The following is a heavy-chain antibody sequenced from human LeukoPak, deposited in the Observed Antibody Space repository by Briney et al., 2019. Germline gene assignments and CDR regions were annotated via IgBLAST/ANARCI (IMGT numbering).Heavy chain of an antibody. CDR2: IWSHGNRK. CDR3: ARDSAADDNDFDV. Sequence: GGSLRLSCIPSGFSFSSYGMHWVRQAPGKGLEWVAVIWSHGNRKHHSDSVEGRFAISRDNSKNILYLQMNNLRAEDTALYYCARDSAADDNDFDVWGQGTTVTVSS. V-gene: IGHV3-33*01. J-gene: IGHJ3*01. CDR1: GFSFSSYG. D-gene: IGHD6-25*01.